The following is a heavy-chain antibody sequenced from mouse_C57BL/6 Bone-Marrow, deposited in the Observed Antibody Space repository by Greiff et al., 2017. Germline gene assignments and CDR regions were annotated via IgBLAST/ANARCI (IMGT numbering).Heavy chain of an antibody. CDR3: ARWVLPYYFDY. J-gene: IGHJ2*01. D-gene: IGHD2-3*01. CDR1: GYAFTNYL. Sequence: QVQLQQSGAELVRPGTSVKVSCKASGYAFTNYLIEWVKQRPGQGLEWIGVINPGSGGTNYNEKFKGKATLTADKSSSTAYMQLSSLTSEDSAVYFCARWVLPYYFDYWGQGTTLTVSS. V-gene: IGHV1-54*01. CDR2: INPGSGGT.